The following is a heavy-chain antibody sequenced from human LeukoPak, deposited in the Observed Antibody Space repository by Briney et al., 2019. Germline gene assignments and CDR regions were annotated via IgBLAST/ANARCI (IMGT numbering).Heavy chain of an antibody. Sequence: GASVKVSCKASGYTFTSYYMHWVRQAPGQGLEWMGIINPSGGSTSYAQKFQGRVTMTRDTSTSTVYMELSSLRSEDTAVYYCARGRQNTMIVVVTPLDWFDPWGQGTLVTVSS. V-gene: IGHV1-46*01. CDR1: GYTFTSYY. J-gene: IGHJ5*02. D-gene: IGHD3-22*01. CDR2: INPSGGST. CDR3: ARGRQNTMIVVVTPLDWFDP.